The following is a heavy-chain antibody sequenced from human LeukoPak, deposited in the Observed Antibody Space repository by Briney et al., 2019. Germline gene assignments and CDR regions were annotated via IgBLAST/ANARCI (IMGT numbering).Heavy chain of an antibody. V-gene: IGHV1-46*01. CDR1: GYTFTSYY. CDR3: ARSDGLVVVPAALGFDP. Sequence: ASVKVSCKASGYTFTSYYMHWVRQAPGQGLEWMGIINPSGGSTSYAQKFQGRVTMTRDTSTSTVYMELSSLRSEGTAVYYCARSDGLVVVPAALGFDPWGQGTLVTVSS. CDR2: INPSGGST. D-gene: IGHD2-2*01. J-gene: IGHJ5*02.